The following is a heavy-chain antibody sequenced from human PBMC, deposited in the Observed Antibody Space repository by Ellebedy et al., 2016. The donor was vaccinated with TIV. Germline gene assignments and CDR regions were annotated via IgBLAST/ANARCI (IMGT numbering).Heavy chain of an antibody. CDR3: ATDLTRPRLGMDV. D-gene: IGHD1-14*01. J-gene: IGHJ6*02. CDR1: GYTFTSYD. V-gene: IGHV1-2*06. Sequence: ASVKVSCKASGYTFTSYDINWVRQATGQGLEWMGRINPNSGGTNYAQKFQGRVTMTRDTSISTAYMELSRLRSEDTAVYYCATDLTRPRLGMDVWGQGTTVTVSS. CDR2: INPNSGGT.